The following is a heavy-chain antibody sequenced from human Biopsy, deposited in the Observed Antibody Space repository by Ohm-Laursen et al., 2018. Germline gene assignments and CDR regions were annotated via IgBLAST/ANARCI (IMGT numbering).Heavy chain of an antibody. CDR1: GGSISDSTYH. CDR3: ARQVDFWSGYVDY. J-gene: IGHJ4*02. CDR2: IYYSGNT. Sequence: SETLSLTCTVSGGSISDSTYHWGWIRQSPGKGLEWIGNIYYSGNTDYSPSLKSRVTISVDTSNNQFSLELRSVTAADTAVYYCARQVDFWSGYVDYWGQGTLVAVSS. V-gene: IGHV4-39*01. D-gene: IGHD3-3*01.